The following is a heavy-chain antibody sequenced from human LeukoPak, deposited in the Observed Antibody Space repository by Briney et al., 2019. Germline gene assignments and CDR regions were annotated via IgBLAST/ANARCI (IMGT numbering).Heavy chain of an antibody. J-gene: IGHJ4*02. CDR3: TRESGAFSPFGF. V-gene: IGHV4-4*02. CDR1: GDSIITTNW. CDR2: VHLNGAT. D-gene: IGHD1-26*01. Sequence: SGTLSLTCAVSGDSIITTNWWSWVRQPPGKGLEWIGEVHLNGATNYNPSLESRVSMSIDKSKNHLSLELSSVTAADTAMYYCTRESGAFSPFGFWGQGTLVTVSS.